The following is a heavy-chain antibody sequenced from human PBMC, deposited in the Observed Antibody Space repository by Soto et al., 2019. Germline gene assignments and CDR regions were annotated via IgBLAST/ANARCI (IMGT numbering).Heavy chain of an antibody. J-gene: IGHJ4*02. V-gene: IGHV3-11*01. CDR1: GVTFSDYY. D-gene: IGHD2-15*01. CDR3: ARGAGYSFRVSRNPIDY. CDR2: ISSSGSTI. Sequence: PGGSLRLSCAASGVTFSDYYMTWIRQAPGKGLEWVSYISSSGSTIYYADSVKGRFTISRDNAKNSLYLQMNSLRAEDTAVYYCARGAGYSFRVSRNPIDYWGQGTLVTVSS.